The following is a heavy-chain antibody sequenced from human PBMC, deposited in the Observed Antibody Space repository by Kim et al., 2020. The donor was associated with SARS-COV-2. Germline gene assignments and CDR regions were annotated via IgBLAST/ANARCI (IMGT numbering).Heavy chain of an antibody. CDR3: AKAKSSSLHTPMDV. V-gene: IGHV3-23*01. D-gene: IGHD6-13*01. Sequence: AYSAKGRFTITRDNSKNTLYLQINSLCAEDTAMYYCAKAKSSSLHTPMDVWDQGTAVTVSS. J-gene: IGHJ6*02.